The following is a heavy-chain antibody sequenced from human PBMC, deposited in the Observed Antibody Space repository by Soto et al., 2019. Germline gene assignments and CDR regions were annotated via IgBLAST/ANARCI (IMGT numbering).Heavy chain of an antibody. V-gene: IGHV4-39*01. CDR1: GGSISSSSYY. CDR3: ASLEWFGELTNY. D-gene: IGHD3-10*01. CDR2: IYYSGST. J-gene: IGHJ4*02. Sequence: SETLSLTCTVSGGSISSSSYYWGWIRQPPGKGLEWIGSIYYSGSTYYNPSLKSRVTISVDTSKNQFSLKLSSVTAADTAVYYCASLEWFGELTNYWGQGTLVTVSS.